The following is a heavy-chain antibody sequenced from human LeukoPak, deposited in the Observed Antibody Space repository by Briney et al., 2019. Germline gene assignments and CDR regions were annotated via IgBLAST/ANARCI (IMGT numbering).Heavy chain of an antibody. Sequence: SETLSLTCAVYGGSFSGYYWSWIRQPPGKGLEWIGEINHSGSTNYNPSLKSRVTISVDTSKNQFSLKLSSVTAADTAVYYCAREPRRRRFCSGGSCYSTYYYYMDVWGKGTTVTVSS. CDR3: AREPRRRRFCSGGSCYSTYYYYMDV. V-gene: IGHV4-34*01. D-gene: IGHD2-15*01. CDR1: GGSFSGYY. J-gene: IGHJ6*03. CDR2: INHSGST.